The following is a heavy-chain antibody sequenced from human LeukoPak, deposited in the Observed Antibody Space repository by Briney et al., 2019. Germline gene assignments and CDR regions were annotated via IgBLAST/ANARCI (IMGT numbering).Heavy chain of an antibody. CDR3: ARVLVVVSPTSMSPGWFDP. CDR2: IYHSGRT. D-gene: IGHD2-15*01. Sequence: PSETLSLTCTVSAYFISSDNHWGWIRQPPGKGLEWIGNIYHSGRTYYNPSLKSRVTISVDTSKNQFSLKLTSVTAADTAVYYCARVLVVVSPTSMSPGWFDPWGQGTLVTVSS. J-gene: IGHJ5*02. CDR1: AYFISSDNH. V-gene: IGHV4-38-2*02.